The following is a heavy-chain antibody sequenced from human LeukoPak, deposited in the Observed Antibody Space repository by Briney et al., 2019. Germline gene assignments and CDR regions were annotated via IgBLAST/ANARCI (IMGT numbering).Heavy chain of an antibody. D-gene: IGHD3-22*01. Sequence: PGGSLRLSCAASGFTFSSHWMHWVRQAPGKGLEWVAVISYDGSNKYYADSVKGRFTISRDNSKNTLYLQMNSLRAEDTAVYYCARDDYYDSSNLDYWGQGTLVTVSS. CDR1: GFTFSSHW. J-gene: IGHJ4*02. V-gene: IGHV3-30-3*01. CDR3: ARDDYYDSSNLDY. CDR2: ISYDGSNK.